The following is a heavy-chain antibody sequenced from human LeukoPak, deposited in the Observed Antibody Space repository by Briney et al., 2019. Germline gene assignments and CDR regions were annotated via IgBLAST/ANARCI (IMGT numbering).Heavy chain of an antibody. J-gene: IGHJ6*03. CDR3: ARRRVTYSSGWSYTSRDLRGNYYYYYMDV. Sequence: SETLSLACTVSGGSISSSNYYWGWIRQPPGKGLECIGSIYYSGSTNYNPSLKSRVTISVDTSKNQFSLKLSSVTAADTAVYYCARRRVTYSSGWSYTSRDLRGNYYYYYMDVWGKGTTVTISS. CDR1: GGSISSSNYY. D-gene: IGHD6-19*01. CDR2: IYYSGST. V-gene: IGHV4-39*07.